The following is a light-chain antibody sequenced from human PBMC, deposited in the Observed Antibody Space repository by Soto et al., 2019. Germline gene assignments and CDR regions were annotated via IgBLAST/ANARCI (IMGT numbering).Light chain of an antibody. V-gene: IGKV1-39*01. Sequence: DIQITQSPSSLSASVGDSFPIPCRASQSIIRYLNWYQQKPGNAPKLLIYTTSNLPGGGPSRFSGSGSGTDFTLTIGSMPPEDLATYYSRQSYLTPRTFGEGTKVDIK. CDR2: TTS. J-gene: IGKJ4*02. CDR1: QSIIRY. CDR3: RQSYLTPRT.